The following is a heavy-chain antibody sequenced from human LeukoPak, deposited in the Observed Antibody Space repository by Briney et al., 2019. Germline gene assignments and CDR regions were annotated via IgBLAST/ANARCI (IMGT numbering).Heavy chain of an antibody. J-gene: IGHJ4*02. D-gene: IGHD6-6*01. V-gene: IGHV4-34*01. Sequence: ETLSLTCAVYGGSFSDYYWSWIRQPPGKGLEWIGEINHSGSTNYNPSLKSRVTISVDTSKNQFSLKLSSVTAADTAVYYCAGSIAARLDYWGQGTLVTVSS. CDR2: INHSGST. CDR1: GGSFSDYY. CDR3: AGSIAARLDY.